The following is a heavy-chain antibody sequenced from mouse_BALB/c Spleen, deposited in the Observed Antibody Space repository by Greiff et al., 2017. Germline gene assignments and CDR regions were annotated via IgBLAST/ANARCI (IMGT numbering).Heavy chain of an antibody. CDR2: ISSGGSYN. CDR1: GFTFSSYG. Sequence: EVHLVESGGDLVKPGGSLKLSCAASGFTFSSYGMSWVRQTPDKRLEWVATISSGGSYNYYPDSVKGRFPISRDNAKNTLYLQMSSLKSEDTAMYYCARHEDYYYGSSYGYFDYWGQGTTLTVSS. D-gene: IGHD1-1*01. CDR3: ARHEDYYYGSSYGYFDY. V-gene: IGHV5-6*01. J-gene: IGHJ2*01.